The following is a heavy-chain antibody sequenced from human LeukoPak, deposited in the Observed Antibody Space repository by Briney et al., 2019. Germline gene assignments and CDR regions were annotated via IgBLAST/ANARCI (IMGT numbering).Heavy chain of an antibody. CDR2: LRSSGGRT. CDR1: GFTFSNYP. CDR3: ARVMDHYGSGSYYNLHYYYYMDV. V-gene: IGHV3-23*01. Sequence: PGGSLRLSCAASGFTFSNYPMGWVRQAPGRGLEGMSGLRSSGGRTLYADSVKGGFTISRDNAKNSLYLQMNSLRAEDTAVYYCARVMDHYGSGSYYNLHYYYYMDVWGKGTTVTISS. J-gene: IGHJ6*03. D-gene: IGHD3-10*01.